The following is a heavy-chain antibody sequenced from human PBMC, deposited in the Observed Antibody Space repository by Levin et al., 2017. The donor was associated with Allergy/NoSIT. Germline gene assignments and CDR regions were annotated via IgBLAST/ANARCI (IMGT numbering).Heavy chain of an antibody. V-gene: IGHV5-10-1*01. CDR3: ARRFTMVRGVLNDAFDI. CDR1: GYIFTNYW. CDR2: IDPIDSYT. J-gene: IGHJ3*02. Sequence: PGESLKISCKGSGYIFTNYWISWVRQMPGKGLEWMGKIDPIDSYTNYSPSFQGHVTISADKSITTAYLQWSSLKASDTAMYYCARRFTMVRGVLNDAFDIWGQGTIVTVSS. D-gene: IGHD3-10*01.